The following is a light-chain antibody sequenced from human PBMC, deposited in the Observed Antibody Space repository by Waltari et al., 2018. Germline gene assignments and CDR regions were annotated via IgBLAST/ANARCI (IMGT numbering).Light chain of an antibody. CDR3: QAWDCSTALV. J-gene: IGLJ2*01. CDR1: KLGNKY. V-gene: IGLV3-1*01. CDR2: QDT. Sequence: SYELTQPPSVSVSPGQTASITCSGDKLGNKYTCWYQQKPGQSPVLLIYQDTKRPSGIPERFSGSNSGNTATLTISGTQAMDEADYYCQAWDCSTALVFGGGTKVTVL.